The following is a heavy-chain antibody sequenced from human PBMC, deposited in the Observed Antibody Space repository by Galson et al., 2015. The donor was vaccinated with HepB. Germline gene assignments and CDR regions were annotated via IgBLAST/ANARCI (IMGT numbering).Heavy chain of an antibody. V-gene: IGHV1-2*06. D-gene: IGHD2-2*01. CDR1: GYTFTGYY. J-gene: IGHJ6*03. CDR2: INPNSGGT. CDR3: AREVVVVPAARVLETRYYYYYYMDV. Sequence: SVKVSCKASGYTFTGYYMHWVRQAPGQGLEWMGRINPNSGGTNYAQKFQGRVTMTRDTSISTAYMELSRLRSDDTAVYYCAREVVVVPAARVLETRYYYYYYMDVWGKGTTVTVSS.